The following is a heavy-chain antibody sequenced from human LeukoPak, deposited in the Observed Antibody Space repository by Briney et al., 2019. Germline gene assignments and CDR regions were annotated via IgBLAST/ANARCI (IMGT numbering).Heavy chain of an antibody. CDR3: ATPLDYYDSSSYHQGGD. Sequence: GGSLRLSCVGSGFTSIAYALTWARQAPGKGLEWVSTITTSDGNTYYADSVKGRFTVSRDNSKNTLFLQMNSLRAEDTAVYYCATPLDYYDSSSYHQGGDWGQGTLVTVSS. D-gene: IGHD3-22*01. CDR1: GFTSIAYA. CDR2: ITTSDGNT. J-gene: IGHJ4*02. V-gene: IGHV3-23*01.